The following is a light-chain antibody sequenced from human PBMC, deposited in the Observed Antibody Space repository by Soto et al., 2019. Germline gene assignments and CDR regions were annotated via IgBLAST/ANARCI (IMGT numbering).Light chain of an antibody. J-gene: IGKJ1*01. V-gene: IGKV3-20*01. CDR2: DAS. CDR3: HQYGSSSWT. Sequence: EMGMTQSPAILSVSPGESATLSCRASQSVNSNYLAWYQQKPGQAPRLLIYDASNRATGIPARFSGSGSGTDFTLTISRLEPEDFAVYYCHQYGSSSWTFGQGTKV. CDR1: QSVNSNY.